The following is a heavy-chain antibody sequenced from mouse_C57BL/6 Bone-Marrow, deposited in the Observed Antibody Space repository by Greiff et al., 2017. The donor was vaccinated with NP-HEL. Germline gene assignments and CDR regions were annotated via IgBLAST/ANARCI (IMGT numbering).Heavy chain of an antibody. V-gene: IGHV5-4*01. Sequence: EVQVVESGGGLVKPGGSLKLSCAASGFTFSSYAMSWVRQTPEKRLEWVATISDGGSYTYYPDNVQGRFTISRDNAKNNLYLQMSHLKSEDTAMYYCARDKINWAWFAYWGQGTLVTVSA. D-gene: IGHD4-1*02. J-gene: IGHJ3*01. CDR3: ARDKINWAWFAY. CDR2: ISDGGSYT. CDR1: GFTFSSYA.